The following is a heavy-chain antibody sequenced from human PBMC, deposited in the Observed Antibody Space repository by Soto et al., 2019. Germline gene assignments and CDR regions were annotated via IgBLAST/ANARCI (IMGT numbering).Heavy chain of an antibody. V-gene: IGHV3-11*05. D-gene: IGHD3-22*01. J-gene: IGHJ1*01. CDR2: ISSSSSYT. CDR1: GFTFSDYY. CDR3: ARARRTESHYDGSGYTAEYFQY. Sequence: QVQLVESGGGLVKPGGSLRLSCAASGFTFSDYYMSWIRQAPGKGLEWVSYISSSSSYTNYADSVKGRFTISRDNAKNSLYLEMNSLRAEYTAGYYCARARRTESHYDGSGYTAEYFQYWGQGTLVTVSS.